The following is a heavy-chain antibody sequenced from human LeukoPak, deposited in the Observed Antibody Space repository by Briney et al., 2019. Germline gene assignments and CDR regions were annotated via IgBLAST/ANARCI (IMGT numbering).Heavy chain of an antibody. CDR3: AKGLLRGGDYSYFHYYALDV. J-gene: IGHJ6*02. V-gene: IGHV3-9*01. D-gene: IGHD4-17*01. CDR1: GFTFDSYA. Sequence: PGGSLRLSCVASGFTFDSYAMHWVWQAPGKGLEWVSGISWNSGGIGYADSVKGRFTISRDNAKNSLYLQMNSLRAEDTALYYCAKGLLRGGDYSYFHYYALDVWGQGTTVTVSS. CDR2: ISWNSGGI.